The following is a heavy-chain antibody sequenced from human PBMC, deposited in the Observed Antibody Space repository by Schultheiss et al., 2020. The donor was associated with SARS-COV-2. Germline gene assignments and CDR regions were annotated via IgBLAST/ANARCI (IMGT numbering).Heavy chain of an antibody. J-gene: IGHJ4*02. CDR2: IKQDGSEK. V-gene: IGHV3-7*03. Sequence: GGSLRLSCAASGFSFTSFAMSWVRQAPGKGLEWVANIKQDGSEKYYVDSVKGRFAISRDNTKNSLYLQMNILRAEDTAVYYCARERPSSVVACCFDYWGQGTLVTVSS. D-gene: IGHD2-21*01. CDR3: ARERPSSVVACCFDY. CDR1: GFSFTSFA.